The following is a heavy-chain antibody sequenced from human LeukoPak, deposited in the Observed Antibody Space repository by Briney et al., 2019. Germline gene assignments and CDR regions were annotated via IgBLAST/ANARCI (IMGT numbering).Heavy chain of an antibody. J-gene: IGHJ4*02. V-gene: IGHV3-48*03. CDR3: ARDGSVAVPGTLYFDS. CDR1: GFTFGSYE. Sequence: GGSLRLSCVASGFTFGSYEMNWVRQAPGKGLEWVAYIGDSGGDIHYADSVEGRFTISRCNADNSLYLQMDSLRAEDTAVYYCARDGSVAVPGTLYFDSWGQGTLVTVSS. CDR2: IGDSGGDI. D-gene: IGHD6-19*01.